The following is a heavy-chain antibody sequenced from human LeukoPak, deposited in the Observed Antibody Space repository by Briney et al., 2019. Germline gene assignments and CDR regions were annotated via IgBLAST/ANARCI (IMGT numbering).Heavy chain of an antibody. CDR1: GGTFSSYA. CDR3: ASVAVAGPYYFDY. D-gene: IGHD6-19*01. V-gene: IGHV1-69*13. J-gene: IGHJ4*02. CDR2: IIPTFGTA. Sequence: SVKVSCKASGGTFSSYAISWVRQAPGQGLEWMGGIIPTFGTANYAQKFQGRVTITADESTSTAYMELSSLRSEDTAVYYCASVAVAGPYYFDYWGQGTLVTVSS.